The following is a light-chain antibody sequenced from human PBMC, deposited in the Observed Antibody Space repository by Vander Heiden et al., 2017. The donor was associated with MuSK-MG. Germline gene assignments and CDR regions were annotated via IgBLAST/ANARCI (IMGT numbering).Light chain of an antibody. CDR3: TSYTSSDTWV. V-gene: IGLV2-14*03. CDR1: SSDVGGYNL. CDR2: DVS. Sequence: QSALTQPPSVSGSPGQSITISCTGTSSDVGGYNLVSWYQQHPGKAPKLIFYDVSNRPSGVSDRFSGSKSGNTASLTISGLQAEDEADYYCTSYTSSDTWVFGGGTKLTVL. J-gene: IGLJ3*02.